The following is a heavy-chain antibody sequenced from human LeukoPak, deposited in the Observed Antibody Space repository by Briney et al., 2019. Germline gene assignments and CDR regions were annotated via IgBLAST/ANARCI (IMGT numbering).Heavy chain of an antibody. CDR3: ARDPEDYFDY. CDR2: IRYDGSIK. CDR1: GFTFSDYG. V-gene: IGHV3-30*02. J-gene: IGHJ4*02. Sequence: GGSLRLSCAASGFTFSDYGMVWVRQAPGKGLEWVAFIRYDGSIKYYTDSVKDRFTVSRDNSRNTLYLQLNSLRDDDTAVYYCARDPEDYFDYWGQGTLVTVSS.